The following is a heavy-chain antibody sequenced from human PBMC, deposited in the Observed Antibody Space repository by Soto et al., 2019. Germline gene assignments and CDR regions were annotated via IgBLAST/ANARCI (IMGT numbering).Heavy chain of an antibody. CDR1: GGSISSGGYY. Sequence: PSETLSLTCTVSGGSISSGGYYWSWIRQHPGKGLEWIGYIYYSGSTYYNPSLKSRVTISVDTSKNQFSLKLSSVTAADTAVYYCARGPGGYPLWGYGMGVWGQGTTVTVSS. D-gene: IGHD3-16*01. V-gene: IGHV4-31*03. J-gene: IGHJ6*01. CDR3: ARGPGGYPLWGYGMGV. CDR2: IYYSGST.